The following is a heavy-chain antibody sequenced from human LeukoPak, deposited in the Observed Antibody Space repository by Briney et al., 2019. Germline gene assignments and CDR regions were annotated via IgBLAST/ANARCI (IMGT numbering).Heavy chain of an antibody. CDR1: ELLFSIYA. CDR2: ISGSGRRT. D-gene: IGHD4-17*01. V-gene: IGHV3-23*01. J-gene: IGHJ2*01. Sequence: GGAQRLSCAASELLFSIYAMRWVRQAPGKALEWVLAISGSGRRTYSADSVKGRFTISRDNSKNTLYLQMNSLRAEDTAVYYCAKAVQYGAPWGVDLWGRGTLVTVSS. CDR3: AKAVQYGAPWGVDL.